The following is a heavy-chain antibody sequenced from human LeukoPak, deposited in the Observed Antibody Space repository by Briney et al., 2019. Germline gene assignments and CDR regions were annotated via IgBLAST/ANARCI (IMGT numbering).Heavy chain of an antibody. CDR3: ARGSGYDAPMPKLSDY. Sequence: PGGSLSLSCAASGFTFSTYSMNWVRQAPGKGLEWVSSISSSSTYIYYADSVKGRFTISRDNAKNSLYLQMNSLRAEDTAVYYCARGSGYDAPMPKLSDYWGQGSLVTVSS. J-gene: IGHJ4*02. V-gene: IGHV3-21*01. CDR1: GFTFSTYS. D-gene: IGHD5-12*01. CDR2: ISSSSTYI.